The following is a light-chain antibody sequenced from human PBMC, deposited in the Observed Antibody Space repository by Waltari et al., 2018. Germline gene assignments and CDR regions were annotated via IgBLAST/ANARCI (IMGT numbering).Light chain of an antibody. CDR2: DAS. CDR3: QQRSNWPRT. J-gene: IGKJ1*01. CDR1: QSVNSY. Sequence: EIVLTQSPATLSLSSAERANPSCRASQSVNSYLAWYQQKPGQAPRLLIYDASNRATGIPARFSGSGSGTDFTRTISSLEPEDFAVYYCQQRSNWPRTFGQGTKVEIK. V-gene: IGKV3-11*01.